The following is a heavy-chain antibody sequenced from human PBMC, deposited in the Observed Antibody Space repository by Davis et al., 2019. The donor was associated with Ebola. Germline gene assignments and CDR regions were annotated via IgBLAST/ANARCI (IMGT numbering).Heavy chain of an antibody. V-gene: IGHV3-33*08. J-gene: IGHJ6*02. Sequence: GESLKISCVVSGFTLGSYGVHWVRQPPGKGLEWVSVKWHDETKEHYVESVKGRFTISRDNSKNKVYLQMNNVRAEDTAVYYCARDRKLTENFFYFYGMDVWGQGTTVTVSS. CDR2: KWHDETKE. CDR1: GFTLGSYG. CDR3: ARDRKLTENFFYFYGMDV. D-gene: IGHD1-14*01.